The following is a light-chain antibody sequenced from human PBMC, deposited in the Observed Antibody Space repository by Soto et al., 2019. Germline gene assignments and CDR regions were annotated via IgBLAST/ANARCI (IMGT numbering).Light chain of an antibody. CDR1: QSVSSN. Sequence: EVVVTQSPATLSMSPGETATLSCRASQSVSSNLAWYQQKPGQAPRLLIYGASTRATGIPARFSGSGSGTEFTLTISSLQSEDFAVYYCQQYYYWPSFGQGTKLETK. J-gene: IGKJ2*01. CDR3: QQYYYWPS. V-gene: IGKV3-15*01. CDR2: GAS.